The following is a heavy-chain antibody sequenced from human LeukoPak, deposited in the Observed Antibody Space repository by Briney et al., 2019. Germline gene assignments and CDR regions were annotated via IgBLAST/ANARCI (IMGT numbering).Heavy chain of an antibody. D-gene: IGHD2-2*01. CDR1: GGTFSSYA. V-gene: IGHV1-69*05. J-gene: IGHJ5*02. CDR3: ARAGYQLLPYNWFDP. CDR2: IIPIFGTA. Sequence: ASVKVSCKASGGTFSSYAISWVRQAPGQGLEWMGGIIPIFGTANYAQKFQGRVTITTDESTNTAYMELSSLRSEDTAVYYCARAGYQLLPYNWFDPWGQGTLVTVSS.